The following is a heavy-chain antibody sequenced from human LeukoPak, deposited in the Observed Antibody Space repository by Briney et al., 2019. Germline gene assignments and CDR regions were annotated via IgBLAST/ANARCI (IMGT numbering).Heavy chain of an antibody. CDR2: INPSGGRT. V-gene: IGHV1-46*01. J-gene: IGHJ4*02. CDR3: VRELAGGYFDY. D-gene: IGHD4-23*01. Sequence: ALVKVSCKASGYTFSNYYIHWVRQAPGQGLEWMGKINPSGGRTVYAQKFQGRVTVTRDTSTSTVYMDLSSLRSEDAAVYYCVRELAGGYFDYWGQGTLVTVSS. CDR1: GYTFSNYY.